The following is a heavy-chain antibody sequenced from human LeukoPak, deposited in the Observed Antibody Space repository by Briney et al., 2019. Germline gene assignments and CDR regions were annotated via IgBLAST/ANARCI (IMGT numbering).Heavy chain of an antibody. CDR3: ACFSFDWSLSPHGRDV. CDR1: GYTFTSCG. Sequence: ASVKVSCKASGYTFTSCGISWVRQAPGQGLEWVGWISAYNGNTNYAQKLQGRVTMATDTSTSTANMELRSLRSDDTAVYYCACFSFDWSLSPHGRDVWGQGTTVTVSS. D-gene: IGHD3-9*01. V-gene: IGHV1-18*01. J-gene: IGHJ6*02. CDR2: ISAYNGNT.